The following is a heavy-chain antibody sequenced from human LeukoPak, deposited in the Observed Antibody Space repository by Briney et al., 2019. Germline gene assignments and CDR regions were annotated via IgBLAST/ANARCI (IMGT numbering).Heavy chain of an antibody. CDR2: MSYGGNT. Sequence: SETLSLTCTVSGGSISSSSYHWGWIRQPPGKGLEWIGSMSYGGNTYYNPSLESRVTLSVDTSKNQFSLKLSSVTAADTAVYYCARHEGRSSSWDYFDYWGQGTLVTVSS. V-gene: IGHV4-39*01. D-gene: IGHD6-13*01. CDR1: GGSISSSSYH. J-gene: IGHJ4*02. CDR3: ARHEGRSSSWDYFDY.